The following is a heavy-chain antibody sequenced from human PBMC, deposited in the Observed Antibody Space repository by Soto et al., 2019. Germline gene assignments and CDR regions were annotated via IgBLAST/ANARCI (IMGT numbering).Heavy chain of an antibody. V-gene: IGHV3-7*01. CDR2: INQNGRDK. CDR1: GFTLSKYW. CDR3: AREPTTAVVNYGMDV. J-gene: IGHJ6*02. D-gene: IGHD6-13*01. Sequence: EVQLVESGGGLVQPGGSVRLSCAASGFTLSKYWMSWVRQAPGKGLEWVANINQNGRDKYHVYSMKGRFTISRDNAKELLYLQMNSLRAEDTAVYYCAREPTTAVVNYGMDVWGQGTTVTVSS.